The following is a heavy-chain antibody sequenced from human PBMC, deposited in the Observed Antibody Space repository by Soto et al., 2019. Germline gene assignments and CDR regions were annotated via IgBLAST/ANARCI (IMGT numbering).Heavy chain of an antibody. Sequence: GESLKISCKGSGYSFTSYWISWVRQMPGKGLEWMGRIDPSDSYTNYSPSFQGHVTISADKSISTAYLQWSSLKASDTAMYYCAISPTNYYDSSGYYYSGWFDPWGQGTLVTVS. D-gene: IGHD3-22*01. J-gene: IGHJ5*02. V-gene: IGHV5-10-1*01. CDR1: GYSFTSYW. CDR3: AISPTNYYDSSGYYYSGWFDP. CDR2: IDPSDSYT.